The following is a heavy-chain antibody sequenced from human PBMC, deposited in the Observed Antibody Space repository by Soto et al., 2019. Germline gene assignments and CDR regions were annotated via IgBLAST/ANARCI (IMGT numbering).Heavy chain of an antibody. Sequence: GASVKVSCKASGYSFARYGITWVRQAPGQGLEWMGWISVYNGNTNYAQKLQGRVTMTRDTSISTGYMELSRLRSDDTAVYYCARGPVVVVADAYYYYGMDVWGQGTTVTVSS. CDR1: GYSFARYG. V-gene: IGHV1-18*01. D-gene: IGHD2-15*01. CDR3: ARGPVVVVADAYYYYGMDV. CDR2: ISVYNGNT. J-gene: IGHJ6*02.